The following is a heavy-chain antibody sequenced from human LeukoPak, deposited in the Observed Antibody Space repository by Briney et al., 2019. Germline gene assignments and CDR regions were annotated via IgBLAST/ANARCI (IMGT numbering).Heavy chain of an antibody. J-gene: IGHJ6*02. CDR2: IYPGDSDT. Sequence: EESLKISCKGSGYSFTSYWIGWVRQMPGKGLEWMGIIYPGDSDTRYSPSFQGQVTISADKSISTAYLQWSSLKASDTAMYYCARGMVRGTYYYYGMDVWGQGTTVTVSS. V-gene: IGHV5-51*01. D-gene: IGHD3-10*01. CDR1: GYSFTSYW. CDR3: ARGMVRGTYYYYGMDV.